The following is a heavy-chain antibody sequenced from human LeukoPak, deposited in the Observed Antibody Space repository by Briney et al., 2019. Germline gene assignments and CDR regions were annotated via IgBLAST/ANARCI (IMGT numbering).Heavy chain of an antibody. V-gene: IGHV4-34*01. CDR3: ARRRVAAAVYGY. CDR1: GGSFSGYY. CDR2: INHSGST. Sequence: SETLSLTCAVYGGSFSGYYWSWIRQPPGKGLEWIGEINHSGSTNYNPSLKSRVTISVDTSKNQFSLKLSSVTAADTAVYYCARRRVAAAVYGYWGQGTLVTVSS. J-gene: IGHJ4*02. D-gene: IGHD6-13*01.